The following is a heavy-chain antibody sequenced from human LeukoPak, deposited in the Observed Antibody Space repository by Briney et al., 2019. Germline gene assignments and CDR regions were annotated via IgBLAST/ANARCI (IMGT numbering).Heavy chain of an antibody. D-gene: IGHD3-3*01. CDR1: GGSISSGGYY. J-gene: IGHJ3*02. Sequence: SETLSLTCTVSGGSISSGGYYWSWIRQYPGKGLEWIGYIYYSGSTYYNPSLKSRVTISVDTSKNQFSLKLSSVTAADTAVYYCARALYDFWSGYYYAFDIWGQGTMVTVSS. CDR3: ARALYDFWSGYYYAFDI. V-gene: IGHV4-31*03. CDR2: IYYSGST.